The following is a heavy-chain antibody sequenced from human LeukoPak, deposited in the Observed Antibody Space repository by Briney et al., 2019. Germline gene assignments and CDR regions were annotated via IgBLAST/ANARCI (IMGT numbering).Heavy chain of an antibody. D-gene: IGHD3-16*02. CDR1: GYTFTGYY. V-gene: IGHV1-18*04. Sequence: ASVKVSCKASGYTFTGYYMHWVRQAPGQGLEWMGWISAYNGNTNYAQKLQGRVTLTTDTSTSTAYMELRSLRSDDTAVYYCARGRAPLYYFDYWGQGTLVTVSS. CDR2: ISAYNGNT. CDR3: ARGRAPLYYFDY. J-gene: IGHJ4*02.